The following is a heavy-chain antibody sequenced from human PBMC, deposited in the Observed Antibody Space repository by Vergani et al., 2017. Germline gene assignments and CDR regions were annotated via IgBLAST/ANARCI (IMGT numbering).Heavy chain of an antibody. J-gene: IGHJ4*01. Sequence: QGRLQESDPGPEKPSETLSLTCAVSGYSVSSGYYWGWIRQPPGKGLEWIGNIYHSGRTEYNPSLRSRVNISIDTSNNQFSLSLTSVTAADTAVYYCAGLHPRIVVVFDLTDGTVDVWGQGSLVTVSS. V-gene: IGHV4-38-2*01. CDR2: IYHSGRT. D-gene: IGHD2-21*01. CDR1: GYSVSSGYY. CDR3: AGLHPRIVVVFDLTDGTVDV.